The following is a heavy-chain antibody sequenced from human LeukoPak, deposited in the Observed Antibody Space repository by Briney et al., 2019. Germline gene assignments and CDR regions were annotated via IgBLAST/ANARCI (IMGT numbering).Heavy chain of an antibody. CDR3: SEGYFEPFDH. J-gene: IGHJ4*02. CDR1: GASVSSSH. CDR2: LSYTGKT. V-gene: IGHV4-59*02. D-gene: IGHD2/OR15-2a*01. Sequence: PSETLSLTCVVSGASVSSSHWNWIRQLPGKGLEWIGCLSYTGKTDHNPSLTSRVTISLDTFKNQVSLKLRSVTAADTAVYYCSEGYFEPFDHWGQGTLVTVSS.